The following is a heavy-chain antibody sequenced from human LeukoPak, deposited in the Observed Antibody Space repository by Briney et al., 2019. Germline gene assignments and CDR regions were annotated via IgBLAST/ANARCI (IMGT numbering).Heavy chain of an antibody. V-gene: IGHV1-69*05. CDR1: GGTFSSYA. CDR2: IIPIFGTA. Sequence: SVKVSCKASGGTFSSYAISWVRQAPGQGLEWMGGIIPIFGTANYAQKFQGRVTITTDESTSTAYMELSSLRSEDTAVYYCASSNNYVQGRYYYYYYYMDVWGKGTTVTVSS. J-gene: IGHJ6*03. D-gene: IGHD4-11*01. CDR3: ASSNNYVQGRYYYYYYYMDV.